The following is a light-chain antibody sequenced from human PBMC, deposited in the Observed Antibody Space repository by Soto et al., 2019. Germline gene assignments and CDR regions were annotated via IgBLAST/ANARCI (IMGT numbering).Light chain of an antibody. Sequence: DIQMTQSPSTLSAFVGDRVTITCRASQSISTWLAWFQQKPGKAPRLLIYKASDFETGDPSRFSGSGSETEFTLTISSLKPDDFATYYCQQYDTYPWTFGQGTKVEIK. J-gene: IGKJ1*01. CDR2: KAS. V-gene: IGKV1-5*03. CDR3: QQYDTYPWT. CDR1: QSISTW.